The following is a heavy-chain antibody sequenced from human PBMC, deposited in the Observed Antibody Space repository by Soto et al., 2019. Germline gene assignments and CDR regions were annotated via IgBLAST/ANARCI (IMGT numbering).Heavy chain of an antibody. CDR2: VNAGNGDI. D-gene: IGHD3-10*01. CDR3: ARTKNWNSGEYFQY. J-gene: IGHJ1*01. Sequence: ASVKVSCKASGYTLSNYAMHWVRQAPGQRLEWMGWVNAGNGDIKYAEKFQGRVTMTRDTSTSTVYMELSSLRSEDTAVYYCARTKNWNSGEYFQYWGQGTLVTVSS. CDR1: GYTLSNYA. V-gene: IGHV1-3*01.